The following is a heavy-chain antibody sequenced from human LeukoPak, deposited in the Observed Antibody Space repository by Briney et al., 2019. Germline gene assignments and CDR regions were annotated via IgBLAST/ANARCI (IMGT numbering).Heavy chain of an antibody. Sequence: GASVTVSCKASGYTFTSYAMHWVRQAPGQRLEWMGWINAGNGNTKYSQEFQGRVTITRDTSASTAYMELSSLRSEDMAVYYCARGVYYYDSSGYYFDYWGQGTLVTVSS. J-gene: IGHJ4*02. V-gene: IGHV1-3*03. CDR2: INAGNGNT. D-gene: IGHD3-22*01. CDR1: GYTFTSYA. CDR3: ARGVYYYDSSGYYFDY.